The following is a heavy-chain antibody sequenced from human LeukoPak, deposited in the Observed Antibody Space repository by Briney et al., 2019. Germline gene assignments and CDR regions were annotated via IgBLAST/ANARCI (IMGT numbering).Heavy chain of an antibody. CDR1: GFAFSSYW. V-gene: IGHV3-74*01. J-gene: IGHJ4*02. CDR3: TTLYGDSLDY. Sequence: GGSLRLSCVASGFAFSSYWMYWVRQVAGKGLVWVSRIKPDGSSTDYADSVKGRFTISRDNAKNTLYLQMNSLRAEDTAVYYCTTLYGDSLDYWGQGTLVTASS. D-gene: IGHD2-21*02. CDR2: IKPDGSST.